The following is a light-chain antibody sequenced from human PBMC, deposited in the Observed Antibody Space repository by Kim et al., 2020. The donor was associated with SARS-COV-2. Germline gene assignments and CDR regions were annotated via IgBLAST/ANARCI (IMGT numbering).Light chain of an antibody. CDR1: QSISRY. Sequence: EIVLTQSPATLSLSPGERATLSCRAGQSISRYLAWYQQKPGQAPRLLIYDASNRATGIPARFSGSGSGTDFTLTINNLEPEDFAVYYCQQRSNWPLTFGGGTKLEI. V-gene: IGKV3-11*01. CDR2: DAS. CDR3: QQRSNWPLT. J-gene: IGKJ4*01.